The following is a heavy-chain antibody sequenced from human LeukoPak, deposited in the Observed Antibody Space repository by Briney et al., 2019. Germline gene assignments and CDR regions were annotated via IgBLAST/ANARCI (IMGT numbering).Heavy chain of an antibody. CDR1: GFTFNSDW. D-gene: IGHD2-15*01. Sequence: GGSLRLSCAASGFTFNSDWMHWVRQAPGKGLVWVSRINSDGSSTSYADSVKGRFTISRDNAKNTLYLQMNSLRAEDTAEYYCARSVAVVTATFGYWGQGTLVTVSS. CDR2: INSDGSST. V-gene: IGHV3-74*01. J-gene: IGHJ4*02. CDR3: ARSVAVVTATFGY.